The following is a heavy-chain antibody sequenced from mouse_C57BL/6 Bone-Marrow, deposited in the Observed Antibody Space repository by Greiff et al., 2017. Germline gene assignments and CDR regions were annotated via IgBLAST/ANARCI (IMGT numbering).Heavy chain of an antibody. D-gene: IGHD2-4*01. Sequence: VQLQQPGAELVRPGSSVKLSCKASGYTFTSYWMHWVKQRPIQGLEWIGNIDPSDSETHYNQKFKDKATLTVDKSSSTAYMQLSSLTSEDSAVYYCAVYDYDDAMDYWGQGTSVTVSS. CDR2: IDPSDSET. CDR1: GYTFTSYW. CDR3: AVYDYDDAMDY. J-gene: IGHJ4*01. V-gene: IGHV1-52*01.